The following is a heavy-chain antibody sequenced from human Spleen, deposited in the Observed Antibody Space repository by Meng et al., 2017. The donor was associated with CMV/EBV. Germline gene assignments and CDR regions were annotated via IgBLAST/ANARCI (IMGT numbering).Heavy chain of an antibody. CDR3: ARGGYYDSSGQNWFDP. Sequence: GFTFSTYAMHWVRQTPGKGLEWVAVISYDGSNKYYTDSVKGRFTISRDNSKNTLHLQMNTLRAEDTALYYCARGGYYDSSGQNWFDPWGQGTLVTVSS. J-gene: IGHJ5*02. CDR1: GFTFSTYA. D-gene: IGHD3-22*01. CDR2: ISYDGSNK. V-gene: IGHV3-30-3*01.